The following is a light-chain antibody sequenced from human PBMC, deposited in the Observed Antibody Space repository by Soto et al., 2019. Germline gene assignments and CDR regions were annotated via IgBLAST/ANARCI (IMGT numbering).Light chain of an antibody. CDR1: QAIRND. Sequence: IHLTQSPSSLSASVVETVTITCRASQAIRNDLGWYQQKPGKAPKLLIYGASSLLSGVPSRFSGSGSGTGFTLTISSLQPEDYATYYCQQVNSYPFTLGGGTKVDIK. J-gene: IGKJ4*01. V-gene: IGKV1-6*01. CDR3: QQVNSYPFT. CDR2: GAS.